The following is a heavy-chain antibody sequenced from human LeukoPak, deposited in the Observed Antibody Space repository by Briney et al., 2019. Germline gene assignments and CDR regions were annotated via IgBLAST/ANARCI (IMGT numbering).Heavy chain of an antibody. CDR1: GFTFSSYS. CDR2: ISSSGYYM. V-gene: IGHV3-21*01. Sequence: GGSLRLSCAASGFTFSSYSMNWVRQAPGKGLEWVSSISSSGYYMYYADSLKGRFTISRGNTQNSLYLQMNSLRAEDTAVYYCSRDSPGVAGHYFHYWGQGTLVTVSS. D-gene: IGHD3-3*01. J-gene: IGHJ4*02. CDR3: SRDSPGVAGHYFHY.